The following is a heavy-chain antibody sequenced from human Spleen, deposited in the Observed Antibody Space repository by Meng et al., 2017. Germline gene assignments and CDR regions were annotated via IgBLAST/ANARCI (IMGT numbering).Heavy chain of an antibody. CDR3: AAYSGSYMGY. Sequence: SETLSLTCAVSGYSISSGYYWGWIRQPPGKGLEWIGSIYHSGSTYYNPSLKSRVTISVDTSKNQFSLKLSSVTAADTAVYYCAAYSGSYMGYWGQGTLVTVSS. CDR2: IYHSGST. V-gene: IGHV4-38-2*01. J-gene: IGHJ4*02. CDR1: GYSISSGYY. D-gene: IGHD1-26*01.